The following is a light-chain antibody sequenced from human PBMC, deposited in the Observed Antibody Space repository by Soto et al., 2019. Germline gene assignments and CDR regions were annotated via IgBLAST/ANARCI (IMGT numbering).Light chain of an antibody. V-gene: IGKV3-20*01. CDR1: QSVSSSY. CDR2: GAS. Sequence: EIVLTQSPGTLSLSPGERATLSCRASQSVSSSYLAWYQQKPGQAPRLLIYGASSRATGIPDRFSGSGSGTDFTLTSSRLEPEDYAVYYCQQHGSSPYTFGQGTKLQIK. CDR3: QQHGSSPYT. J-gene: IGKJ2*01.